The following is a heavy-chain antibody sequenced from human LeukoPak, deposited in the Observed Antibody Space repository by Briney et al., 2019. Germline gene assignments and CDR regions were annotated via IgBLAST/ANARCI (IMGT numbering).Heavy chain of an antibody. Sequence: SVKVSCKASGGTFSSYAISWVRQAPRQGLEWMGGIIPIFGTANYAQKFQGRVTITADESTSTAYMELSSLRSEDTAVYYCARLSSGLGSGYWGQGTLVTVSS. D-gene: IGHD6-19*01. J-gene: IGHJ4*02. V-gene: IGHV1-69*13. CDR1: GGTFSSYA. CDR2: IIPIFGTA. CDR3: ARLSSGLGSGY.